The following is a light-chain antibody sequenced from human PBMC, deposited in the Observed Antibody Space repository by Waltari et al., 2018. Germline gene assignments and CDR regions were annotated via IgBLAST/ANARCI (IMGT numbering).Light chain of an antibody. J-gene: IGLJ2*01. Sequence: NFMLTHPHSVPESQGKAITISCTSSSGSIARNYVQWYQQRPGRAPITVIYEDNERPSGVPDRFSGSIDSSSNSASLTISGLKTEDEADYYCQSYNSSNVIFGGGTKLTVL. V-gene: IGLV6-57*04. CDR2: EDN. CDR3: QSYNSSNVI. CDR1: SGSIARNY.